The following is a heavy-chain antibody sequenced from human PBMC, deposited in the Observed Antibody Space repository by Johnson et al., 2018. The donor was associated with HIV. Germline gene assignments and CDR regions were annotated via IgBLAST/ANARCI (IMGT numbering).Heavy chain of an antibody. D-gene: IGHD2-15*01. CDR2: IKSDGST. V-gene: IGHV3-74*02. J-gene: IGHJ3*02. CDR3: AKGGYCSGGSCYPDAFDI. CDR1: GFTFSVYW. Sequence: VQLVESGGCLVKPGGSLRLSCAASGFTFSVYWMHWVRQAPGKGLVWVSRIKSDGSTTYADSVKGRFTISRDNSKNTLYLQMNSLRAEDTAVYYCAKGGYCSGGSCYPDAFDIWGQGTMVTVSS.